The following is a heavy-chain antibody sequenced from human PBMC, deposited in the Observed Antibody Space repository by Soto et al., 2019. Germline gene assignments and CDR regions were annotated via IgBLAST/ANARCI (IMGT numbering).Heavy chain of an antibody. CDR2: ISAYNGNT. D-gene: IGHD2-15*01. CDR3: ARSPLGTVGVVALPRADI. J-gene: IGHJ3*02. Sequence: SVKVPCMASGCNITSYCISWVRQAPGQGLEWVGWISAYNGNTNYAQKLKSRVTMPADTSTITAYMELRSLRSDDTAVYYCARSPLGTVGVVALPRADIWGQGTMVTVSS. CDR1: GCNITSYC. V-gene: IGHV1-18*04.